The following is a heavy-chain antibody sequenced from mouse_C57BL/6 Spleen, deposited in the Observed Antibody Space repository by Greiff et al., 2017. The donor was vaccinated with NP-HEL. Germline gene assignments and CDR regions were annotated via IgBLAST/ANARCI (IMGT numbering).Heavy chain of an antibody. J-gene: IGHJ3*01. Sequence: EVKVVESGGGLVKPGGSLKLSCAASGFTFSDYGMHWVRQAPEKGLEWVAYISSGSSTIYYADTVKGRFTISRDNAKNTLFLQMTSLRSEDTAIYYCARLYGSRAWFAYWGQGTLVTVSA. CDR3: ARLYGSRAWFAY. CDR2: ISSGSSTI. D-gene: IGHD1-1*01. V-gene: IGHV5-17*01. CDR1: GFTFSDYG.